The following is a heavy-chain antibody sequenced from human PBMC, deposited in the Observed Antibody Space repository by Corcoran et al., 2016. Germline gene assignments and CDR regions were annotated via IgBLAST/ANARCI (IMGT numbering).Heavy chain of an antibody. V-gene: IGHV3-33*01. CDR2: IWYDGSNK. Sequence: QVRLVESGGGVVQPGESLRLSCAASGLTFSTYAMHWVRKAPGKGLEWVAVIWYDGSNKYYGDSVKGRFTISRDNSKNTLSLQINNLRAEDTAIYYCAREGMAVRGGERGWIDPWGQGALVTVSS. D-gene: IGHD2-21*01. CDR3: AREGMAVRGGERGWIDP. J-gene: IGHJ5*02. CDR1: GLTFSTYA.